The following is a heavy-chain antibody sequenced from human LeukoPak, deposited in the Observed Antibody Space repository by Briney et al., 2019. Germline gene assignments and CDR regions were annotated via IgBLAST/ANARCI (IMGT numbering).Heavy chain of an antibody. CDR2: ILTGGAT. J-gene: IGHJ6*03. D-gene: IGHD2-21*01. CDR3: ARVFDKDV. V-gene: IGHV4-4*07. Sequence: PETLSPTCTVSGGSISGSYWSWIRQPAGKGLEWLGRILTGGATHYNPSLKSRVTMSVDTSKNQFSLRLSSVTAADTAVYYCARVFDKDVWGKGTAVTVSS. CDR1: GGSISGSY.